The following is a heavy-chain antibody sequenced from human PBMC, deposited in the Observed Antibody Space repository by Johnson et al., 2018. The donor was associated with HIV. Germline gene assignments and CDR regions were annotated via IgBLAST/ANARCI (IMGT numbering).Heavy chain of an antibody. V-gene: IGHV3-74*01. CDR1: GITISRNW. CDR2: INSDGSST. Sequence: VQLVESGGGLVQPGGSLTLSCAASGITISRNWMHWVRQAPGKGPVWVSRINSDGSSTNYADSVKGRFTISRDNSKNTLYLQMNSLRAEDTAVYYCARAIGNWDAFDIWGQGTMVTVSS. J-gene: IGHJ3*02. D-gene: IGHD7-27*01. CDR3: ARAIGNWDAFDI.